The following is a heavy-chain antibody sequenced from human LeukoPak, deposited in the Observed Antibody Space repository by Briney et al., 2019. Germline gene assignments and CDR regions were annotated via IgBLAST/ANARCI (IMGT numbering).Heavy chain of an antibody. V-gene: IGHV3-7*01. CDR3: ARRWVSGSNFDS. CDR2: IQQDGSEK. CDR1: GFTFSSYS. Sequence: GGSLRLSCAASGFTFSSYSMNWVRQAPGKGLEWVANIQQDGSEKYYVDSVKGRFTISRDNAKNSLYLQMNSLRVEDTAVYYCARRWVSGSNFDSWGQGTLVTVSS. J-gene: IGHJ4*02. D-gene: IGHD1-14*01.